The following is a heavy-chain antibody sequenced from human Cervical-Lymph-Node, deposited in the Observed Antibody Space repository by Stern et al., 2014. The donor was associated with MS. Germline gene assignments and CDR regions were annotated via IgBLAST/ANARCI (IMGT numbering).Heavy chain of an antibody. CDR3: ARDRQQPTFDY. CDR1: AYTFTNYG. CDR2: ISGHNGNT. V-gene: IGHV1-18*01. D-gene: IGHD6-13*01. J-gene: IGHJ4*02. Sequence: QVQLVQSGAEVKKPGASVKVSCKTSAYTFTNYGISWVRQAPGQGLEWMGWISGHNGNTNYAQKLQGRVTMTTDTSTSTAYMELRSLRSDDTAVYYCARDRQQPTFDYWGQGTLVTVSS.